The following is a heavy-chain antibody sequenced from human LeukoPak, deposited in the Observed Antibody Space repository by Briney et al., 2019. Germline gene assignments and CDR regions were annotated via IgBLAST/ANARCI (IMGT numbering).Heavy chain of an antibody. CDR1: GFDFSTYA. D-gene: IGHD1-26*01. V-gene: IGHV3-21*01. Sequence: KAGGSLRLSCAASGFDFSTYAINWVRQAPGKGLEWVSSISTMSNYIFYGDSVKGRFTISRDNAKNSVYLQMNSLRPEDTAVYYCARDWGSGSSWGQGTLVTVSS. CDR3: ARDWGSGSS. CDR2: ISTMSNYI. J-gene: IGHJ4*02.